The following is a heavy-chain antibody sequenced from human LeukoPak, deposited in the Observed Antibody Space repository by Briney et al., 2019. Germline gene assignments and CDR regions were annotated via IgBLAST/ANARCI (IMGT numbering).Heavy chain of an antibody. Sequence: GTSLRLSCAASGFTFSSYAMHWVRQAPGKGLEYVSAISSNGGSTYYADSVKGRFTISRDNSKNTLYLQMSSLRAEDTAVYYCVKGMDIAMVSAFDYWGQGTLVTVSS. CDR1: GFTFSSYA. CDR2: ISSNGGST. CDR3: VKGMDIAMVSAFDY. D-gene: IGHD5-18*01. J-gene: IGHJ4*02. V-gene: IGHV3-64D*09.